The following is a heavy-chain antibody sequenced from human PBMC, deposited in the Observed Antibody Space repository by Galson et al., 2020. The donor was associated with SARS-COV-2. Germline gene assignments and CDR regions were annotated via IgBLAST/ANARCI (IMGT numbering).Heavy chain of an antibody. CDR2: IKRDGSEK. CDR1: GFTFSSYW. J-gene: IGHJ3*02. CDR3: AREADYYNSSGYHLVDAFDI. D-gene: IGHD3-22*01. Sequence: GGSLRLSCAASGFTFSSYWMTWVRQAPGKGLEWVANIKRDGSEKNYVDSVKGRFTISRDNARNSLYLQVSSLRAEDTALYYCAREADYYNSSGYHLVDAFDIWGQGTVVTVSS. V-gene: IGHV3-7*01.